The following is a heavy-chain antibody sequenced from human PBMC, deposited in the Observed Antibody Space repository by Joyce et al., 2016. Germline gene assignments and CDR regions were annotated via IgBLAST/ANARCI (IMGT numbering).Heavy chain of an antibody. CDR3: AKEIRTIFGVAPAV. Sequence: EVQLVESGGGLVQPGGSLRLSCAASGFTFSSYWMHWDRQAPGKGLVWVARINNDGSTTNYADSVKGRFTLSRDNAKNTLYLQMNSLRAEDTAVYYCAKEIRTIFGVAPAVWGQGTLVTVSS. V-gene: IGHV3-74*01. CDR2: INNDGSTT. D-gene: IGHD3-3*01. CDR1: GFTFSSYW. J-gene: IGHJ4*02.